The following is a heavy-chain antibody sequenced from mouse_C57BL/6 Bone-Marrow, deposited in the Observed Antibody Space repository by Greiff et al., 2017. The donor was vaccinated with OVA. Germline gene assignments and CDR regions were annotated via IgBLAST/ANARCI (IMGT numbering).Heavy chain of an antibody. V-gene: IGHV3-6*01. CDR2: ISYDGSN. CDR3: ARVSSGYYFDY. D-gene: IGHD3-2*02. J-gene: IGHJ2*01. CDR1: GYSIISGYY. Sequence: EVKLVESGPGLVKPSQSLSLTCSVTGYSIISGYYWNWIRQFPGNKLEWMGYISYDGSNNYNPSLKNRISITRDTSKNQFFLKLNSVTTEDTATYYCARVSSGYYFDYWGQGTTLTVSS.